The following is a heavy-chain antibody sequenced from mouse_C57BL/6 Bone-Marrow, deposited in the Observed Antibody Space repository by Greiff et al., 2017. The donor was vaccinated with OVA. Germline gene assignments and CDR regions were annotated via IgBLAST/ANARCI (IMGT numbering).Heavy chain of an antibody. J-gene: IGHJ1*03. V-gene: IGHV2-9-1*01. CDR1: GFSLTSYA. Sequence: VKVEESGPGLVAPSPSLSITCTVSGFSLTSYAISWVRQPPGKGLEWLGVIWPGGGTNYNSALKSRLSISKDNSKSQVFLKMNSLQTDDTARYYCARRATVVADWYFDVWGTGTTVTVSS. CDR3: ARRATVVADWYFDV. D-gene: IGHD1-1*01. CDR2: IWPGGGT.